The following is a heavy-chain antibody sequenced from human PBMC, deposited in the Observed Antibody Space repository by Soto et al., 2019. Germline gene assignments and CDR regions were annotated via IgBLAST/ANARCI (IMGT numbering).Heavy chain of an antibody. CDR3: ARDLWVEPELYYYGMDV. Sequence: PFETLSLTCTVSGDSISSADYYWSWIRQTPGKGLEWIGHIFYSGTTYYNPSLKSRLTISVDTSKNHFSLRLTSVTAADTAVYYCARDLWVEPELYYYGMDVWGQGTTVTVSS. CDR2: IFYSGTT. D-gene: IGHD1-1*01. J-gene: IGHJ6*02. V-gene: IGHV4-30-4*01. CDR1: GDSISSADYY.